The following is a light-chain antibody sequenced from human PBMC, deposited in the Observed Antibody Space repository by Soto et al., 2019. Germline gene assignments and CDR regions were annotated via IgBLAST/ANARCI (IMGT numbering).Light chain of an antibody. Sequence: DIQMTQSPSSLSASVGDRVTITCRASQSISSYLNWYQQKPGKAPKVQIYAASSLESGVPSRFSGSGSGTDFSLTISSLQPEDFATYYYQQSYSPPLTFGPGTKVDIK. CDR3: QQSYSPPLT. J-gene: IGKJ3*01. CDR1: QSISSY. CDR2: AAS. V-gene: IGKV1-39*01.